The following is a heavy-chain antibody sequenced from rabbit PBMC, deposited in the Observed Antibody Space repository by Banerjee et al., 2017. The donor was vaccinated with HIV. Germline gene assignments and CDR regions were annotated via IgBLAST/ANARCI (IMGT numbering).Heavy chain of an antibody. V-gene: IGHV1S40*01. CDR2: IYDGSSGST. CDR3: ARFDVGSDSCSL. D-gene: IGHD4-2*01. J-gene: IGHJ4*01. CDR1: GFDFSSNA. Sequence: QSLEESGGDLVKPGASLTLTCTASGFDFSSNAMCWVRQAPGKRPEWIACIYDGSSGSTYYASWAKGRFTISKTSSTTVTLRMTSLTAADTATYFCARFDVGSDSCSLWGPGTLVTVS.